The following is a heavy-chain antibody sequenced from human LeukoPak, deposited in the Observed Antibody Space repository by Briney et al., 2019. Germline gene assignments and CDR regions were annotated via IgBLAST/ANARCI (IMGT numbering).Heavy chain of an antibody. Sequence: SETLSLTCAVSGGSISSSNWWSWVRQPPGKGLEWIGEIYHSGSTNYNPSLKSRVTISVDKSKNQFSLKLSSVTAADTAVYYCARDHSSSGQLFDYWGQGTLVTVSS. CDR2: IYHSGST. J-gene: IGHJ4*02. D-gene: IGHD6-13*01. V-gene: IGHV4-4*02. CDR1: GGSISSSNW. CDR3: ARDHSSSGQLFDY.